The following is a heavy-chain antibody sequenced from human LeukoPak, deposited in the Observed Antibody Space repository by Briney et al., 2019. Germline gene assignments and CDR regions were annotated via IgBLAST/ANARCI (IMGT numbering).Heavy chain of an antibody. CDR1: GGSINNNDWWNW. J-gene: IGHJ4*02. CDR3: ASGTIAVAGIFDY. D-gene: IGHD6-19*01. V-gene: IGHV4-4*02. CDR2: IFHSGSS. Sequence: SGTLSLTCAVSGGSINNNDWWNWWSWVRQPPGKGLEWIGEIFHSGSSNYNPSLKSRVTISVDKSKNQFSLKLSSVTAADTAVYYCASGTIAVAGIFDYWGQGILVTVSS.